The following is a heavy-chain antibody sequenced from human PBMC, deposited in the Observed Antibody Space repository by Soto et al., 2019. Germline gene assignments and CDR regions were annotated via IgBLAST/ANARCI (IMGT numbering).Heavy chain of an antibody. D-gene: IGHD1-1*01. J-gene: IGHJ4*02. CDR3: AREAVHLGY. CDR2: IYNSGTT. V-gene: IGHV4-59*01. Sequence: PSETLSLTCTVSGGSISSYYWTWVRQAPGKGLEWIGYIYNSGTTYYNPSLKSRVTISVDTSKNQFSLKLSSVTAADTAVYYCAREAVHLGYWGQGTLVTVSS. CDR1: GGSISSYY.